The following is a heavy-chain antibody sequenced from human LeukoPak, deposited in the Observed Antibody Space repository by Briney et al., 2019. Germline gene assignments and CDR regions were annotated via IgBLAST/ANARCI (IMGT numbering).Heavy chain of an antibody. CDR1: GFTFSSYS. CDR2: ISGSGGST. Sequence: GGSLRLSCAASGFTFSSYSMNWVRQAPGKGLEWVSAISGSGGSTYYADSVKGRFTISRDNSKNTLYLQMNSLRAEDTAVHYCAKGGNWNDPYFDSWGQGTLATVSS. V-gene: IGHV3-23*01. CDR3: AKGGNWNDPYFDS. D-gene: IGHD1-1*01. J-gene: IGHJ4*02.